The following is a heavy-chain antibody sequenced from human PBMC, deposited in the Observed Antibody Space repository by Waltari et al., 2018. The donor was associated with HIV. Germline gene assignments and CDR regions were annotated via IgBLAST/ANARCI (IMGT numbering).Heavy chain of an antibody. CDR1: GFTFSSYG. CDR2: IRYDGSNK. J-gene: IGHJ4*02. D-gene: IGHD6-19*01. Sequence: QVQLVESGGGVVQPGGSLRLSCAASGFTFSSYGMHWVRQAPGKGLEWVAFIRYDGSNKYYADSVKGRFTISRDNSKNTLYLQMNSLRAEDTAVYYCAKGDQWLTDWGQGTLVTVSS. CDR3: AKGDQWLTD. V-gene: IGHV3-30*02.